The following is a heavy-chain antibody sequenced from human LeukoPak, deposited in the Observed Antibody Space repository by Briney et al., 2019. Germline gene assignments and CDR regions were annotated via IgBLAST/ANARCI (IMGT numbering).Heavy chain of an antibody. CDR1: GGSISSSNW. CDR3: ARSYSNYVHWYFDL. CDR2: IYHSGST. J-gene: IGHJ2*01. D-gene: IGHD4-11*01. V-gene: IGHV4-4*02. Sequence: SETLSLTCAVSGGSISSSNWWSWVRQPPGKGLEWIGEIYHSGSTNYNPSLKSRVTISVDKSKNQFSLNLSSVTAADTAVYYCARSYSNYVHWYFDLWGRGALVTVSS.